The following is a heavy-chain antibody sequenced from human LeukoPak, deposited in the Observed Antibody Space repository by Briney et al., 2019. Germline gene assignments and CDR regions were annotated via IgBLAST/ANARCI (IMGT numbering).Heavy chain of an antibody. D-gene: IGHD5-18*01. CDR2: ISAYNGKT. Sequence: ASVKVSCKASGYTFTSYGITWVRQAPGQGLEWMGWISAYNGKTNYAQSFQGRVTMTTDTSTTTAYMEVTSLRSDDTAVYYCARDRGYSYGTDAFHIWGQGTLVTVSS. J-gene: IGHJ3*02. CDR1: GYTFTSYG. CDR3: ARDRGYSYGTDAFHI. V-gene: IGHV1-18*01.